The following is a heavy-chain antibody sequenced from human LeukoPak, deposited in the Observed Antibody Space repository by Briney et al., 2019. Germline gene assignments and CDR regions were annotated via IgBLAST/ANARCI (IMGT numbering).Heavy chain of an antibody. Sequence: ASVTVSCKASGYTFTGYYMHWVRQAPGQGLEWMGWINPNSGGTNYAQKFQGRVTMTRDTSISTAYMELSRLRSDDTAVYYCARAGYSSSWHLFDYWGQGTLVTVSS. CDR1: GYTFTGYY. CDR2: INPNSGGT. D-gene: IGHD6-13*01. V-gene: IGHV1-2*02. J-gene: IGHJ4*02. CDR3: ARAGYSSSWHLFDY.